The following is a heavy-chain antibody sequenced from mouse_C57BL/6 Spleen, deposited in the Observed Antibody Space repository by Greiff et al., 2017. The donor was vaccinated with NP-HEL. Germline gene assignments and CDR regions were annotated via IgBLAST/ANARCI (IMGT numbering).Heavy chain of an antibody. V-gene: IGHV1-55*01. CDR3: AREGDYGNYVGY. D-gene: IGHD2-1*01. J-gene: IGHJ2*01. CDR2: IYPVSGST. Sequence: VQLQQPGAELVKPGASVKMSCKASGYTFTSYWITWVKQRPGQGLEWIGEIYPVSGSTNYNEKFKSKATRTVDTASSTAYMQLSSLTSEDSAVYYCAREGDYGNYVGYWGQGTTLTVSS. CDR1: GYTFTSYW.